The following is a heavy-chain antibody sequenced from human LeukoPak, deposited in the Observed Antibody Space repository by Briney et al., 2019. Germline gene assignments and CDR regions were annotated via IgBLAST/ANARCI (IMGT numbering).Heavy chain of an antibody. CDR3: ARDHTWAFDY. CDR1: GASIRSTHW. V-gene: IGHV4-4*02. CDR2: IYHNGNT. D-gene: IGHD1-26*01. J-gene: IGHJ4*02. Sequence: SETLSLTCGVSGASIRSTHWWTWVRQPPGKGLEWIGEIYHNGNTEYNPSLSSRLLISVDKSKNQFSLKLSSVTAADTAVYYCARDHTWAFDYWGQGTLVTVSS.